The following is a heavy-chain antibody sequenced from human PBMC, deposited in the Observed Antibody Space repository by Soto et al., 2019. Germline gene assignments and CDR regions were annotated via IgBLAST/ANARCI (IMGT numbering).Heavy chain of an antibody. J-gene: IGHJ4*02. Sequence: GGSLRLSCAASGFPFNIYGMHWVRQAPDKGLEWVALISYDGSNQYYADSVKGRFTISRDNSKNTLFLQMNSLRADDTAVYYCAKDQASGQGSFDSWGQGTLVT. CDR3: AKDQASGQGSFDS. CDR1: GFPFNIYG. V-gene: IGHV3-30*18. CDR2: ISYDGSNQ.